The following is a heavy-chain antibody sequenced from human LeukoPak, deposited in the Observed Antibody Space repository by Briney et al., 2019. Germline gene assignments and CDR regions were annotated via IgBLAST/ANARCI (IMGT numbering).Heavy chain of an antibody. J-gene: IGHJ4*02. CDR1: GFTFSSYG. Sequence: GGSLRLSCAASGFTFSSYGMHGVRQAPGKGLEWVALIWYDGGNKYYADSVKGRFTISRDNSKNTLYLQMKSLTAEDTAVYYCARDIEEGRGDLRLGFDSWGQGTLVTVSS. CDR3: ARDIEEGRGDLRLGFDS. CDR2: IWYDGGNK. D-gene: IGHD7-27*01. V-gene: IGHV3-33*01.